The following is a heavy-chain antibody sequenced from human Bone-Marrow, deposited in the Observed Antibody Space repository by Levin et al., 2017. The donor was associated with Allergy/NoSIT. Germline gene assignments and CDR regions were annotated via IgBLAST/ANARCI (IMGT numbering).Heavy chain of an antibody. D-gene: IGHD3-10*01. CDR2: ISSSSSTI. CDR1: GFTFSSYS. J-gene: IGHJ4*02. Sequence: GESLKISCAASGFTFSSYSMNWVRQAPGKGLEWVSYISSSSSTIYYADSVKGRFTISRDNAKNSLYLQMNSLRAEDTAVYYCARETHGSGSYGFDYWGQGTLVTVSS. V-gene: IGHV3-48*01. CDR3: ARETHGSGSYGFDY.